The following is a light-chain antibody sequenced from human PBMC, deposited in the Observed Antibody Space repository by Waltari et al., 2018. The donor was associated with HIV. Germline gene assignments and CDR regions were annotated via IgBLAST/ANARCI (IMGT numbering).Light chain of an antibody. V-gene: IGLV1-40*01. Sequence: QSVLTQPPSVSGAPGQRVTIACTGGSSNIGAGYAVHWYRKFPGTAPKLLTYDTKKRPPGVPDRFSGSKSGTSASLAITGLQAEDEADYYCQSFDSSLSAVIFGGGTKLTVL. CDR3: QSFDSSLSAVI. CDR1: SSNIGAGYA. J-gene: IGLJ2*01. CDR2: DTK.